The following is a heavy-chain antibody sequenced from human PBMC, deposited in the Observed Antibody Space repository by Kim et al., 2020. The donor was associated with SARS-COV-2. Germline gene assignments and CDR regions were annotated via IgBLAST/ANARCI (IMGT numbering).Heavy chain of an antibody. CDR3: ARVGPRPSSLYYYYGMDV. Sequence: KSRVTISVATSKNQFSLKLSSVTAADTAVYYCARVGPRPSSLYYYYGMDVWGQGTTVTVSS. V-gene: IGHV4-39*07. J-gene: IGHJ6*02. D-gene: IGHD6-6*01.